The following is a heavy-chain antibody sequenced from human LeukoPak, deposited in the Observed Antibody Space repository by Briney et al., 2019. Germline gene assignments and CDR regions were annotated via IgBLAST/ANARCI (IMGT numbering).Heavy chain of an antibody. CDR2: IDPSGGST. J-gene: IGHJ4*02. CDR3: AKGSSGSYLNYFDY. D-gene: IGHD1-26*01. Sequence: VASVKVSCKASGYTFTNYYIQWVRLAPGQGLEWMGIIDPSGGSTSYAEKFQGRVTMTRDMSTSTVYMDLSSLRSEDTAVYYCAKGSSGSYLNYFDYWGQGTLVTVSS. V-gene: IGHV1-46*01. CDR1: GYTFTNYY.